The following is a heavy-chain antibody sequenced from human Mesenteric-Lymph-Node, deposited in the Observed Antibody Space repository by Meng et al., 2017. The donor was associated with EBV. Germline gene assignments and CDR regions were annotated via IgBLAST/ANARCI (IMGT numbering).Heavy chain of an antibody. CDR3: ASGLLHTSMPY. CDR1: SGAMNNDASY. V-gene: IGHV4-30-4*01. D-gene: IGHD2/OR15-2a*01. J-gene: IGHJ4*02. CDR2: IYSSGIT. Sequence: QGQVQESGPGLVKPSQTLSLTCTVSSGAMNNDASYWTWVRQSPEKSLEWIGYIYSSGITYYNPSLKSRVSISTDTSINQFSLKLTSVTAADTAVYYCASGLLHTSMPYWGQGILVTVSS.